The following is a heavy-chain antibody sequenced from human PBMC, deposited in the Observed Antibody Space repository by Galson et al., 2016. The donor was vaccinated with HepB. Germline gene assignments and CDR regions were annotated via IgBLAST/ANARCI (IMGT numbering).Heavy chain of an antibody. Sequence: SLRLSCAASGFTFDSYGMSWVRQAPGKGLEWVANIKEDGSQKYYVDSVKGRFTISRDNAKNSLYLQMNSLRAEDTAVYYCASDLPSRIQLWLQGYFDFWGQGTLVTVAS. CDR1: GFTFDSYG. CDR3: ASDLPSRIQLWLQGYFDF. J-gene: IGHJ4*02. V-gene: IGHV3-7*04. CDR2: IKEDGSQK. D-gene: IGHD5-18*01.